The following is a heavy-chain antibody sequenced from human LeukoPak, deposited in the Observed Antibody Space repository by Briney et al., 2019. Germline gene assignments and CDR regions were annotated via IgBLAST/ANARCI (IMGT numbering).Heavy chain of an antibody. CDR1: GYTFTSYD. J-gene: IGHJ4*02. CDR2: MNPNSGNT. D-gene: IGHD6-6*01. Sequence: GASVKVSCTASGYTFTSYDINWVRQATGQGLEWMGWMNPNSGNTGYAQKFQGRVTITRNTSISTAYMELSSLRSEDTAVYYCARGDLGEHSSSDYWGQGTLVTVSS. V-gene: IGHV1-8*03. CDR3: ARGDLGEHSSSDY.